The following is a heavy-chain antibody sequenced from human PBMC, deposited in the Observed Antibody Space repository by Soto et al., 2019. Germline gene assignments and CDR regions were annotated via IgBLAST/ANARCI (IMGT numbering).Heavy chain of an antibody. CDR2: INPNSGGT. D-gene: IGHD2-15*01. Sequence: QVQLVQSGAEVKPPGASVKVSCKTSGYTFIDYYMHWVRQAPGQGLEWMGWINPNSGGTNYAQKFQGWVTLTRDTSISTAYMELRRLRSDDTAVYFCARDLLPYCSGGSCYPEGAFHIWGQGTMVTVYS. CDR3: ARDLLPYCSGGSCYPEGAFHI. CDR1: GYTFIDYY. J-gene: IGHJ3*02. V-gene: IGHV1-2*04.